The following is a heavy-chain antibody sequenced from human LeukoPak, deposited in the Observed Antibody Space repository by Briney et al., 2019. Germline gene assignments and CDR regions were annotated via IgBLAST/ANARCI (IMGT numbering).Heavy chain of an antibody. V-gene: IGHV4-61*02. CDR3: ASPDTAMVKNGGDY. CDR2: IYTSGST. CDR1: GGSISSGSYY. D-gene: IGHD5-18*01. Sequence: PSQTLSLTCTVSGGSISSGSYYWRWLRQPAGKGLEWIGRIYTSGSTNYNPSLKSRVTISVDTSKNQFSLKLSSVTAADTAVYYCASPDTAMVKNGGDYWGQGTLVTVSS. J-gene: IGHJ4*02.